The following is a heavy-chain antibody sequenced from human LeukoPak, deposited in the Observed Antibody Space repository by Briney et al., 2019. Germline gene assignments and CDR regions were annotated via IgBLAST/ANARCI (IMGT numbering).Heavy chain of an antibody. D-gene: IGHD1-1*01. Sequence: SETLSLTCAVYGGSFSGYYWSWIRQPPGKGLEWIGEINHSGSTNYNPSLKSRVTISVDTSKNQFSLKLSSVTAADTAVYYCAKVTTGGSYYMDVWGKGTTVSVSS. CDR1: GGSFSGYY. CDR3: AKVTTGGSYYMDV. J-gene: IGHJ6*03. CDR2: INHSGST. V-gene: IGHV4-34*01.